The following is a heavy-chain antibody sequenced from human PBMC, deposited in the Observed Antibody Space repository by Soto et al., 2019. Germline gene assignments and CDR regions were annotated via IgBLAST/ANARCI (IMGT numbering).Heavy chain of an antibody. V-gene: IGHV4-39*01. CDR2: IYYSGST. J-gene: IGHJ6*02. Sequence: QLQLQESGPGLVKPSETLSLTCTVSGGSISSSSYYWGWIRQPPGKGLEWIGSIYYSGSTYYNPSLKSRVTISVDTSKNQLSLKLSSVTAADTAVYYCASGLTKWVRYFDWLPLFGMDVWGQGTTVTVSS. D-gene: IGHD3-9*01. CDR3: ASGLTKWVRYFDWLPLFGMDV. CDR1: GGSISSSSYY.